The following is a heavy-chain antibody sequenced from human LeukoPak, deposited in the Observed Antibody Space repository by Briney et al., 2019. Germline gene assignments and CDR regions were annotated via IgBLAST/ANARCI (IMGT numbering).Heavy chain of an antibody. D-gene: IGHD6-6*01. CDR3: ARAAVLDF. V-gene: IGHV3-48*02. CDR1: GFIFSSYS. J-gene: IGHJ4*02. Sequence: PGGSLRLSCAASGFIFSSYSINWVRQAPGKGLEWLSYISSSSAINYADSVKGRFTISRDNAKNSLYLQMNSLRDEDTAVYYCARAAVLDFWGQGTLVTVSS. CDR2: ISSSSAI.